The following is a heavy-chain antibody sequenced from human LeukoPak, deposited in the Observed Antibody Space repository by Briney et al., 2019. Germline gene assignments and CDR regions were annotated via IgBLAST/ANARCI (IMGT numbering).Heavy chain of an antibody. CDR1: GYTFASYG. CDR3: ARGPPPNYGGNELVY. J-gene: IGHJ4*02. Sequence: GASVKVSCKASGYTFASYGVTWVRQAPGQGLEWMGIINPSGGSTSYAQKFQGRVTMTRDTSTSTVYMELSSLRSEDTAVYYCARGPPPNYGGNELVYWGQGTLVTVSS. CDR2: INPSGGST. D-gene: IGHD4-23*01. V-gene: IGHV1-46*01.